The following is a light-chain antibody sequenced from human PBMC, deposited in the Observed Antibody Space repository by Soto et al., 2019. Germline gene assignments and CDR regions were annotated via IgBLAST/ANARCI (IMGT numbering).Light chain of an antibody. CDR1: QSVTTY. CDR2: DGA. CDR3: QQLGTWPPLT. J-gene: IGKJ4*01. Sequence: EIVLTQSPATLSLSPGERATLSCRASQSVTTYLAWYQQKPGQAPRLLIYDGATRAAGIPARFSGSGSGTDFTLTINSLEPEDFAVYYCQQLGTWPPLTFGGGTKVEVK. V-gene: IGKV3-11*01.